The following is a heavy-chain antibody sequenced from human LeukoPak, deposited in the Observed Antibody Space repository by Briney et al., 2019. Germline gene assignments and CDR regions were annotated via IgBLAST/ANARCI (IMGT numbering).Heavy chain of an antibody. D-gene: IGHD3-9*01. V-gene: IGHV6-1*01. Sequence: SQTLSLTCAISGDSVSSNNGAWNWVRQSPSRGLEWLGRTYYRSKWYNDYAGSFISRITISPDTSKNQFSLQLDSVTPEDTAVYYCARDVGATGWHTFDYWGQGTLVTVSS. J-gene: IGHJ4*02. CDR3: ARDVGATGWHTFDY. CDR2: TYYRSKWYN. CDR1: GDSVSSNNGA.